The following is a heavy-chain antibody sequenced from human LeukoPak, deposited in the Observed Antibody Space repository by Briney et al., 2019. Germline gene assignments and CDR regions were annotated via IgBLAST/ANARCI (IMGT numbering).Heavy chain of an antibody. CDR1: GGSISSYY. CDR2: IYYSGST. D-gene: IGHD1-26*01. CDR3: ARGRGSYPKYYFDY. Sequence: SETLSLTCTVSGGSISSYYWSWIRQPPGKGLEWIGYIYYSGSTNCNPSLKSRVTISVDTSKNQFSLKLSSVTAADTAVYYCARGRGSYPKYYFDYWGQGTLVTVSS. J-gene: IGHJ4*02. V-gene: IGHV4-59*01.